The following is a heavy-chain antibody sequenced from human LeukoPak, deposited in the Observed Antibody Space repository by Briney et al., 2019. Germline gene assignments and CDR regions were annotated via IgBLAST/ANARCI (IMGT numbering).Heavy chain of an antibody. CDR1: GGTFSSYA. CDR2: IIPIFGTA. J-gene: IGHJ3*02. V-gene: IGHV1-69*05. Sequence: SVKVSCKASGGTFSSYAISWVRQAPGQGLEWMGRIIPIFGTANYAQKFQGRITITTDESTSAAYMELSSLRSEDTAVYYCASRYYYDSSEDIWGQGTMVTVSS. CDR3: ASRYYYDSSEDI. D-gene: IGHD3-22*01.